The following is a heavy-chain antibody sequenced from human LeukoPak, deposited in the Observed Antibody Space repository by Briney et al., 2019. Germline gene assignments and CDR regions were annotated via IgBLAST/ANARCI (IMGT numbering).Heavy chain of an antibody. D-gene: IGHD3-22*01. CDR1: GYTFTSYY. V-gene: IGHV1-46*01. CDR3: AREGIGYCYDSSGYYYSSHYFDY. Sequence: ASVKVSCKASGYTFTSYYMHWVRQAPGQGLEWMGIINPSGGSTSYAQKFQGRVTMTRDMSTSTVYMELSSLRSEDTAVYYCAREGIGYCYDSSGYYYSSHYFDYWGQGTLVTVSS. CDR2: INPSGGST. J-gene: IGHJ4*02.